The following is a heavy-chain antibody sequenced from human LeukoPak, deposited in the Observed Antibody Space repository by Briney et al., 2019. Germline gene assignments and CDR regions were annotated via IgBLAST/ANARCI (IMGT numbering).Heavy chain of an antibody. CDR3: ARDESFYGSGRYY. CDR2: IYSGGST. J-gene: IGHJ4*02. V-gene: IGHV3-53*01. D-gene: IGHD3-10*01. Sequence: PGGSLGLSCAASGFTVSSNYMSWVRQAPGKGLEWVSVIYSGGSTYYADSVKGRFTISRDNSKNTLYLQMYSLRAEDTAVYYCARDESFYGSGRYYWGQGTLVTVSS. CDR1: GFTVSSNY.